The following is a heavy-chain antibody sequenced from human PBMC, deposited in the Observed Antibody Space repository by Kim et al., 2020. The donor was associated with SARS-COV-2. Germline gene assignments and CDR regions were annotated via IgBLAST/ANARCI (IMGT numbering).Heavy chain of an antibody. CDR3: ARQMVRGVIITNGMDV. Sequence: LKSRVTISVDTSNNQFSLKLSSVTAADTAVYYCARQMVRGVIITNGMDVWGQGTTVTVSS. D-gene: IGHD3-10*01. J-gene: IGHJ6*02. V-gene: IGHV4-59*08.